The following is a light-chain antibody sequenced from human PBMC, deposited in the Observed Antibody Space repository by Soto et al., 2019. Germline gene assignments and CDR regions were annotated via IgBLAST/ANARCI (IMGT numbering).Light chain of an antibody. J-gene: IGKJ2*01. CDR3: HQRDNWPLT. V-gene: IGKV3-15*01. CDR1: QSITSE. Sequence: EIVMTQSPATLSLSPGERAALSCRASQSITSELAWYQQKPGQPPRLLIYGASTRATGVPARFTGSESGASFTLTISSLQSEDSAVYYCHQRDNWPLTLGQGTKLEI. CDR2: GAS.